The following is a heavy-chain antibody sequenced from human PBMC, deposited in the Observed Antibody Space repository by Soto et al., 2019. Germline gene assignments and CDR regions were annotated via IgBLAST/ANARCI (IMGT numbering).Heavy chain of an antibody. J-gene: IGHJ5*02. D-gene: IGHD6-13*01. CDR3: ARGTEAAAGAYYLNNWFDP. V-gene: IGHV4-4*07. CDR2: IYTSGST. CDR1: GGSISRYY. Sequence: QVQLQESGPGLVKPSETLSLPCTVSGGSISRYYWSWIRQPAGKGLAWIGRIYTSGSTNYNPSLKSRVTMSVDTSKNQFSLKLSSVTAADTAVYYCARGTEAAAGAYYLNNWFDPWGQGTLVTVSS.